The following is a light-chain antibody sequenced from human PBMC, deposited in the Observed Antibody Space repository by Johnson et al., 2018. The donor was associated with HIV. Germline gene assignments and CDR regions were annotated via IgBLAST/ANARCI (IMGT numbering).Light chain of an antibody. CDR1: SSNIGNNY. CDR3: GTWDSSLGAWV. Sequence: QPVLTQPPSVSAAPGQKVTISCSGSSSNIGNNYVSWYQQLPGTAPKLLIYENNKRPSEIPDRFSGSKSGTSATLDITGLQTGDEADYYCGTWDSSLGAWVFGTGTKVTVL. V-gene: IGLV1-51*02. CDR2: ENN. J-gene: IGLJ1*01.